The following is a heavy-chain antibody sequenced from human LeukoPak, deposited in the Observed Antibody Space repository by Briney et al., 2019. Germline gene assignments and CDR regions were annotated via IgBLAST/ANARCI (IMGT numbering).Heavy chain of an antibody. CDR1: GLTIGSRY. CDR2: IDGISKSI. V-gene: IGHV3-21*01. CDR3: ARLRGSGTWYYFDY. J-gene: IGHJ4*02. Sequence: PGGSLRLSCVASGLTIGSRYMNWVRQAPGKGLEWVSSIDGISKSIHYTESVKGRFTVSRDNAKNSLYLQMNSLRAEDTAVYYCARLRGSGTWYYFDYWGQGTLVTVSS. D-gene: IGHD2-15*01.